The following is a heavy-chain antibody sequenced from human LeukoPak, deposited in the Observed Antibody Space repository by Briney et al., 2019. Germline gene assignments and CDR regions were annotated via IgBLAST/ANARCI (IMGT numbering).Heavy chain of an antibody. D-gene: IGHD2-15*01. CDR2: IYYSGST. V-gene: IGHV4-39*01. CDR3: ARQEVVVAYYFDY. CDR1: GGSISSSSYY. J-gene: IGHJ4*02. Sequence: ASETLSLTCTVSGGSISSSSYYWGWIRQPPGKGLEWIGSIYYSGSTYYSPSLKSRVTISVDTSKNQFSLKLSSVTAADTAVYYCARQEVVVAYYFDYWGQGTLVTVSS.